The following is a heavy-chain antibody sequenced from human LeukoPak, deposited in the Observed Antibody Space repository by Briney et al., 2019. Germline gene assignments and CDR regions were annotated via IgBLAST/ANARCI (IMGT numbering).Heavy chain of an antibody. D-gene: IGHD6-19*01. Sequence: GGSLRLSCAASGFTFSDYSMSWIRQAPGKGLEWVSYISSSGPMSHPDSVKGRFTVSRDNAKNSLYLQMTNLRAEDMAVYFCARVDSSGWGTFDFWGQGTLVSVSS. CDR3: ARVDSSGWGTFDF. CDR1: GFTFSDYS. J-gene: IGHJ4*02. CDR2: ISSSGPM. V-gene: IGHV3-11*01.